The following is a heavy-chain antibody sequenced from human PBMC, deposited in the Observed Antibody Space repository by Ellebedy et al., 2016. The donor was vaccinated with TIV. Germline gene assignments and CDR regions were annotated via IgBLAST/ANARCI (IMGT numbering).Heavy chain of an antibody. V-gene: IGHV4-34*01. D-gene: IGHD3-3*01. J-gene: IGHJ6*02. CDR1: GGSFSGYY. CDR3: ARGALAILGVVTGYYGMDV. CDR2: INDSGST. Sequence: MPSETLSLTCAVYGGSFSGYYWSWIRQSPGKGLEWIGEINDSGSTNYNPSLKSRVTIPVDTSKNQFSLNLSPVTAADTAVYYCARGALAILGVVTGYYGMDVWGQGTTVTVSS.